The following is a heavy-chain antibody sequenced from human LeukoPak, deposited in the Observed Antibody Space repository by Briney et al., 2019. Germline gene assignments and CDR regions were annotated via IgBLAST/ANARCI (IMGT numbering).Heavy chain of an antibody. D-gene: IGHD2-2*01. Sequence: GGSMRLSSAAYGFTFSNYAMHWDRQAQGQGMEWVAYIRYDGSSAYYADFVKGRFTISRDNSKNTLYLQMHSLRAEDTAIYYCARDQARSSHYADLWGQGTLVTFSS. J-gene: IGHJ5*02. CDR1: GFTFSNYA. V-gene: IGHV3-30*02. CDR2: IRYDGSSA. CDR3: ARDQARSSHYADL.